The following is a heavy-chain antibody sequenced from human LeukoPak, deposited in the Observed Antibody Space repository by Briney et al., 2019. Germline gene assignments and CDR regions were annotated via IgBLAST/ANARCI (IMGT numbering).Heavy chain of an antibody. Sequence: GESLKISCKGSGYSFTSYWIGWVRQMPGKGLEWMGIIYPGDSDTRYSPSFQGQVTISADKSISTAYLQWSSLKASDTAMYYCARQVDTVSYYYYYGMDVWGQGTAVTVSS. CDR1: GYSFTSYW. CDR2: IYPGDSDT. D-gene: IGHD5/OR15-5a*01. CDR3: ARQVDTVSYYYYYGMDV. J-gene: IGHJ6*02. V-gene: IGHV5-51*01.